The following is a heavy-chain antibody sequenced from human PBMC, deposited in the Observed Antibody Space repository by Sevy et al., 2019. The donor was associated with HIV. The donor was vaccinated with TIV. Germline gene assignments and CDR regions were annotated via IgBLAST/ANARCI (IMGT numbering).Heavy chain of an antibody. CDR2: ISAYNGNT. J-gene: IGHJ4*02. CDR1: GYTFTSYG. CDR3: ARSPPSGYDYCHFDY. V-gene: IGHV1-18*01. D-gene: IGHD5-12*01. Sequence: ASVKVSCKASGYTFTSYGISWVRQAPGQGLEWMGWISAYNGNTNYAQKLQGRVTMTTDTSTSTAYMELRSLRSDDTAVYYCARSPPSGYDYCHFDYWGQGTLVTVSS.